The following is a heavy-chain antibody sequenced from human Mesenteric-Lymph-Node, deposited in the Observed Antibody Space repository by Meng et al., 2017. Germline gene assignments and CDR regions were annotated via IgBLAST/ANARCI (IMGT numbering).Heavy chain of an antibody. CDR2: ISSSSSYI. V-gene: IGHV3-21*01. CDR1: GFTFSSYS. D-gene: IGHD1-1*01. CDR3: ARGGTGTTATRLYSAFDI. J-gene: IGHJ3*02. Sequence: GGSLRLSCAASGFTFSSYSMNWVRQAPGKGLEWVSSISSSSSYIYYADSVKGRFTISRDNAKNSLYLQMNSLRAEDTAVYYCARGGTGTTATRLYSAFDIWGQGTMVTVSS.